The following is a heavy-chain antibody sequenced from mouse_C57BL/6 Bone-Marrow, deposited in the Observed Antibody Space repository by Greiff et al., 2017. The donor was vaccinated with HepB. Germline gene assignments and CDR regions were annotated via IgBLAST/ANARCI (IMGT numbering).Heavy chain of an antibody. J-gene: IGHJ1*03. CDR1: GFTFSSYG. D-gene: IGHD1-1*01. CDR3: ARHGYGSSFSYWYFDV. CDR2: ISSGGSYT. Sequence: EVQLQESGGDLVKPGGSLKLSCAASGFTFSSYGMSWVRQTPDKRLEWVATISSGGSYTYYPDSVKGRFTISRDNAKNTLYLQMSSLKSEDTAMYYCARHGYGSSFSYWYFDVWGTGTTVTVSS. V-gene: IGHV5-6*01.